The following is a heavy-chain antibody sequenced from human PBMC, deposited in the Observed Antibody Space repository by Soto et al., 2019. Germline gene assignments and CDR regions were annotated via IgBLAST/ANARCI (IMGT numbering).Heavy chain of an antibody. CDR3: ARIRLLGNPVWASYRQHYFDH. CDR1: GGSFSGYS. J-gene: IGHJ4*02. V-gene: IGHV4-34*01. CDR2: INHSGST. Sequence: SETLSLTCAVYGGSFSGYSWTWIRQPPGKGLEWIGEINHSGSTKYNPSLESRVTISLDTSKNHFSLKLSSVTAADTAVYYCARIRLLGNPVWASYRQHYFDHSGRVTLVIACS. D-gene: IGHD3-16*02.